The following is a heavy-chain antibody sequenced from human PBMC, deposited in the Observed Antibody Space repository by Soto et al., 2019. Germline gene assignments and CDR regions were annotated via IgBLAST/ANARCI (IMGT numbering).Heavy chain of an antibody. CDR3: ARWTNLELLHYYYYGMDV. D-gene: IGHD1-7*01. CDR1: GYTFTSYD. CDR2: MNPNSGNT. V-gene: IGHV1-8*01. Sequence: ASVKVSFKASGYTFTSYDINWVRQATGQGLEWMGWMNPNSGNTGYAQKFQGRVTMTRNTSISTAYMELSSLRSEDTAVYYCARWTNLELLHYYYYGMDVWGQGTTVTVSS. J-gene: IGHJ6*02.